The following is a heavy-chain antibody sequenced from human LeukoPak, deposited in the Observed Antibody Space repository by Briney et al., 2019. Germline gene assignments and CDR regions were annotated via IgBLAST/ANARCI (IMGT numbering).Heavy chain of an antibody. Sequence: PSETLSLTCAVYGGSFSGYYWSWIRQPPGKGLEWIGEINHSGSTNYNPSLKSRVTISVDTSKNQFSLKLSSVTAADTAVYYCARVGGKSGYSYAKRYWYIDLWGRGTLVTVSS. CDR1: GGSFSGYY. D-gene: IGHD5-18*01. V-gene: IGHV4-34*01. CDR2: INHSGST. CDR3: ARVGGKSGYSYAKRYWYIDL. J-gene: IGHJ2*01.